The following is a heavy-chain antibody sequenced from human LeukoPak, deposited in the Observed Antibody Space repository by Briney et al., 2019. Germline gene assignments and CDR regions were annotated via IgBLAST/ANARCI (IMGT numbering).Heavy chain of an antibody. CDR1: GNSISSGDNY. Sequence: SQTLSLTCNGSGNSISSGDNYWSWIRQPAGKGLKWIGRIYTSGSTNYNPSLKSRVTISGDTSKNQFSLRLSSVTAADTAVYYCARASYSYDINGWVPFDYWGQGTLVTVSS. CDR2: IYTSGST. D-gene: IGHD3-22*01. J-gene: IGHJ4*02. V-gene: IGHV4-61*02. CDR3: ARASYSYDINGWVPFDY.